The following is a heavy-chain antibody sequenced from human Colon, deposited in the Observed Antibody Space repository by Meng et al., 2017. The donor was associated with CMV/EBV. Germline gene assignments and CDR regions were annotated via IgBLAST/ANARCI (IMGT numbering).Heavy chain of an antibody. CDR1: GFTFSDYY. J-gene: IGHJ6*02. CDR3: ARESSGVPRAYYGMDV. CDR2: ISGSGSAI. D-gene: IGHD1-14*01. Sequence: GESLKISCAASGFTFSDYYMSWIRQAPGKGLEWVSYISGSGSAIYYADSVKGRFTISRDNAKNSLYLQMNSLRAEDTAVYYCARESSGVPRAYYGMDVWGQGTTVTVSS. V-gene: IGHV3-11*04.